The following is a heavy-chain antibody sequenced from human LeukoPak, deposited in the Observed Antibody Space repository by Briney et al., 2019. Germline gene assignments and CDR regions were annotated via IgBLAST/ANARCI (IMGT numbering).Heavy chain of an antibody. CDR1: GDSVPSNSAA. Sequence: SQTLSLTCAISGDSVPSNSAAWNWIRQSPSRSLEWLGRTYYRSKWYNDYAVSVKGRIIINADTSKNQFSLQLNSVTPEDTAVYYCARGQPPDYWGQGTLVTVSS. CDR2: TYYRSKWYN. J-gene: IGHJ4*02. V-gene: IGHV6-1*01. CDR3: ARGQPPDY. D-gene: IGHD6-13*01.